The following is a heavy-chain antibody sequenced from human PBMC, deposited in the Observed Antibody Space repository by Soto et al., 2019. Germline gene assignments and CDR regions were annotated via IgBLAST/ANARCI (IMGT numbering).Heavy chain of an antibody. CDR1: GGTFSSYA. Sequence: SVKVSCKASGGTFSSYAISWVRQAPGQGLEWMGGIIPIFGTANYAQKFQGRVTMTTDTSTSTAYMELRSLRSDDTAVYYCARVLVATGYNYFDPWGQGTLVTVSS. D-gene: IGHD5-12*01. CDR3: ARVLVATGYNYFDP. J-gene: IGHJ5*02. V-gene: IGHV1-69*05. CDR2: IIPIFGTA.